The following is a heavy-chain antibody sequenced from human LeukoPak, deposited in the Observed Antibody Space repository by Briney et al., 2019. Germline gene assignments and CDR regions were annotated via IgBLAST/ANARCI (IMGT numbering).Heavy chain of an antibody. D-gene: IGHD4-23*01. CDR2: IYYSGTT. CDR1: GASINSGNSY. Sequence: SETLSLTCTVSGASINSGNSYWSWIRQPPGKGLEWIGYIYYSGTTYYNPSLKSRVSMSVDTSENQFSLKLNSVTAADTAVYYCARVVKDYGGNSGWFDPWGQGTLVTVSS. V-gene: IGHV4-30-4*08. CDR3: ARVVKDYGGNSGWFDP. J-gene: IGHJ5*02.